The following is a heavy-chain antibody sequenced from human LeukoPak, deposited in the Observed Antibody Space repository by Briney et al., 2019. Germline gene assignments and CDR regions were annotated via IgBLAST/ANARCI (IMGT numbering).Heavy chain of an antibody. CDR3: ARVWYSSGWTFDY. D-gene: IGHD6-19*01. Sequence: GASVKVSCKVSGYTLTELSMHWVRQAPGKGLEWMGGFDPEDGETIYAQKFQGRVTMTRDTSISTAYMELSRLRSDDTAVCYCARVWYSSGWTFDYWGQGTLVTVSS. V-gene: IGHV1-24*01. J-gene: IGHJ4*02. CDR2: FDPEDGET. CDR1: GYTLTELS.